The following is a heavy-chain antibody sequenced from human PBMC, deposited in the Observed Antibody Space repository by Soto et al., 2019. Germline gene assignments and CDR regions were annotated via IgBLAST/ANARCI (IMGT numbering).Heavy chain of an antibody. CDR2: IYTSGST. CDR3: ARDLTDSSGWYGWLDYYFDY. CDR1: GGSISSYY. D-gene: IGHD6-19*01. V-gene: IGHV4-4*07. J-gene: IGHJ4*02. Sequence: SETLSLTCTVSGGSISSYYWSWIRQPAGKGLEWIGRIYTSGSTNYNPSLKSRVTMSVDTSKNQFSLKLSSVTAADTAVYYCARDLTDSSGWYGWLDYYFDYWGQGTLVTVSS.